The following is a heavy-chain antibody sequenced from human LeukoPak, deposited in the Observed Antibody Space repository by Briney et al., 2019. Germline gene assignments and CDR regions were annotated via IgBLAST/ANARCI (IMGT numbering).Heavy chain of an antibody. CDR1: GGSLSGYY. CDR2: INHSGST. Sequence: SETLSLTCAVYGGSLSGYYWSWIRQPPGKGLEWIGEINHSGSTNYNPSLKSRVTISVDTSKNQFSLKLSSVTAADTAVYYCASFGASRSHYYYYMDVWGKGTTVTVSS. CDR3: ASFGASRSHYYYYMDV. V-gene: IGHV4-34*01. J-gene: IGHJ6*03. D-gene: IGHD3-10*01.